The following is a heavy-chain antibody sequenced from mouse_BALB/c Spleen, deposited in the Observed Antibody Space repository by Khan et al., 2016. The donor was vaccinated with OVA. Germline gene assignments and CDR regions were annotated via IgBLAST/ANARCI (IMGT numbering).Heavy chain of an antibody. CDR1: GFSLNSYG. CDR2: IWAGGST. CDR3: ARAFYYGAWFAF. D-gene: IGHD1-1*01. V-gene: IGHV2-9*02. J-gene: IGHJ3*01. Sequence: QVQLKESGPGLVAPSQSLSITCTVSGFSLNSYGVHWVRQPPGKGLEWLGVIWAGGSTNHNSALMSRMSISKDNSKSQVFLKMNSLQTDVTAMYYYARAFYYGAWFAFWGQGTLVTVSA.